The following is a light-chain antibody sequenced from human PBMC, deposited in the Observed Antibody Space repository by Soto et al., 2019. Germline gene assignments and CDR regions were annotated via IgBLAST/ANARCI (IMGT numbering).Light chain of an antibody. CDR3: QQRSDWPST. V-gene: IGKV3-11*01. CDR1: QSVGSY. J-gene: IGKJ4*01. Sequence: EIVLTQSPATLSLSPGDRATLSCRASQSVGSYLGWYQQRPGQAPRLLIYDASNRATGIPARFSGSGPGTDFTLPISSLEPEDFAVYYCQQRSDWPSTFGGGTKVEIK. CDR2: DAS.